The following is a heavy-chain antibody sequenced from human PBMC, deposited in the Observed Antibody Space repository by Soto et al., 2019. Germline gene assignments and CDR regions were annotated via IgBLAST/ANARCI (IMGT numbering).Heavy chain of an antibody. CDR3: ARSTYYYDSISYPDAFDI. J-gene: IGHJ3*02. CDR2: ISSSSSYI. Sequence: GGSLRLSCAASGFTFSSYSMNWVRQAPGKGLEWVSSISSSSSYIYYADSVKGRFTISRDNAKNSLYLQMNCLRAEDTAVYYCARSTYYYDSISYPDAFDIWGKGTMVTVSS. CDR1: GFTFSSYS. V-gene: IGHV3-21*01. D-gene: IGHD3-22*01.